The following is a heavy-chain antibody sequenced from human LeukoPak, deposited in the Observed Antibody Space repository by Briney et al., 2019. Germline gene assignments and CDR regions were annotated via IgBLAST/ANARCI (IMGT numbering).Heavy chain of an antibody. Sequence: SETLPLTCTVSGGSISSYYWSWIRQPPGKGLEWIGYIYYSGSTNYNPSLKSRVTMSVDTSKNQFSLKLSSVTAADTAVYYCARDPSTGTTGYYYYGMDVWGQGTTVTVSS. CDR3: ARDPSTGTTGYYYYGMDV. V-gene: IGHV4-59*12. CDR1: GGSISSYY. CDR2: IYYSGST. J-gene: IGHJ6*02. D-gene: IGHD1-1*01.